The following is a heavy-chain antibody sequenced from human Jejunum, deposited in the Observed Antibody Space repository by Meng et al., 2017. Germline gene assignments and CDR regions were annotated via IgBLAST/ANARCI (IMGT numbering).Heavy chain of an antibody. CDR3: ARRDTSGWYDLSFDY. CDR2: INPNSGST. V-gene: IGHV1-46*01. CDR1: GYTFTFTNYH. J-gene: IGHJ4*02. Sequence: QVQPVQSGAEVKKPGASVKVSCKASGYTFTFTNYHMHWVRQAPGQGLEWMGIINPNSGSTTYAQKFQGRLSMASDTSTSTVYMELRSLTSEDTGVYYCARRDTSGWYDLSFDYWGQGTLVTVSS. D-gene: IGHD6-19*01.